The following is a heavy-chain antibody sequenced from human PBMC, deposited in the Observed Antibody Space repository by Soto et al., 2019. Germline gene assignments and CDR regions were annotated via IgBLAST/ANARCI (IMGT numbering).Heavy chain of an antibody. CDR2: ISGSGGST. CDR1: GFTFSSYA. CDR3: AKEDIVVVPAGQTTRGYYYYGMDV. J-gene: IGHJ6*02. D-gene: IGHD2-2*01. Sequence: GGSLRLSCAASGFTFSSYAMSWVRQAPGKGLEWVSAISGSGGSTYYADSVKGRFTISRDNSKNTLYLQMNSLRAEDTAVYYCAKEDIVVVPAGQTTRGYYYYGMDVWGQGTTVTVSS. V-gene: IGHV3-23*01.